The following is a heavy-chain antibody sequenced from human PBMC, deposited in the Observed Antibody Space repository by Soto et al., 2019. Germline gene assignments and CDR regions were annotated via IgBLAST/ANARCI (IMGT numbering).Heavy chain of an antibody. D-gene: IGHD3-3*01. Sequence: QVQLVESGGGVVQPGRSLRLSCEASGFTFSSYGMHWVRQAPGKGLEWVAFIWSDGSNKYYADSVKGRFTISRDNSKNTLYLQMNSLRAEDTALYYCARGYYDVLWGDVWGQGTTVTVSS. V-gene: IGHV3-33*01. CDR3: ARGYYDVLWGDV. J-gene: IGHJ6*02. CDR2: IWSDGSNK. CDR1: GFTFSSYG.